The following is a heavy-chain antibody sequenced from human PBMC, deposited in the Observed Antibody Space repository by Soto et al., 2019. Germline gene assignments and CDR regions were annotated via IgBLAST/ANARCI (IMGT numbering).Heavy chain of an antibody. J-gene: IGHJ6*02. CDR3: ARRVYYFCSGHRFGMDD. V-gene: IGHV1-2*02. CDR2: INPNSGGT. Sequence: SVKVSCTASGYTFTSYYMHWVRQAPGQGLEWMGWINPNSGGTNYAQKFQGRVTMTRDTSISTAYMELSRLRSDDTAVYYCARRVYYFCSGHRFGMDDSGQGTIVTVSS. CDR1: GYTFTSYY. D-gene: IGHD3-3*01.